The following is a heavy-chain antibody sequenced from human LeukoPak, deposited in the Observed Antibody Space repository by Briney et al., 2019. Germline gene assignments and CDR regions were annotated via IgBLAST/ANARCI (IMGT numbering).Heavy chain of an antibody. Sequence: PSETLSLTCAVSDDSISGSYWWSWVRQPPGKGLEWIGEIYHSGNTNYNPSFKSRVSISVEKSNNYFSLKLTSVTAADTAVYYCAREEHYYDRSDYSNWYFDLWGRGTLATVSS. D-gene: IGHD3-22*01. CDR3: AREEHYYDRSDYSNWYFDL. V-gene: IGHV4-4*02. J-gene: IGHJ2*01. CDR1: DDSISGSYW. CDR2: IYHSGNT.